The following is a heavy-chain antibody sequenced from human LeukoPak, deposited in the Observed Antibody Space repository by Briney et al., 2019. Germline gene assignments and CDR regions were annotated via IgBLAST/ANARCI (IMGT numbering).Heavy chain of an antibody. D-gene: IGHD6-13*01. J-gene: IGHJ4*02. V-gene: IGHV3-66*01. CDR2: IYSGGST. CDR3: ARGNGGAAAVHGDY. CDR1: GFTVSSNY. Sequence: GGSLRLSCAASGFTVSSNYMSCVRQAPGKGLEWVSVIYSGGSTYYADSVKGRFTISRDNSKNTLYLQMNSLRAEDTAVYYCARGNGGAAAVHGDYWGQGTLVTVSS.